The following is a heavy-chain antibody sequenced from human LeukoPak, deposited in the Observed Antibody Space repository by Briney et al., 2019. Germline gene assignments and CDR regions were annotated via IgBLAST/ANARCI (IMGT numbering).Heavy chain of an antibody. J-gene: IGHJ5*02. V-gene: IGHV1-8*01. CDR1: GYTFTSYD. CDR3: ARARAVMVYATWVHWFDP. D-gene: IGHD2-8*01. Sequence: GASVKVSCKASGYTFTSYDINWVRQATGQGLEWMGWTNPNSGNTGYAQKFQGRVTMTRNTSISTAYMELSSLRSEDTAVYYCARARAVMVYATWVHWFDPWGQGTLVTVSS. CDR2: TNPNSGNT.